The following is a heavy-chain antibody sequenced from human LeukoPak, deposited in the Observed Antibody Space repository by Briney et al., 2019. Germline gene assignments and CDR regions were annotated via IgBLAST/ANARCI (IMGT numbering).Heavy chain of an antibody. V-gene: IGHV3-20*04. CDR2: INWNGGST. CDR1: GFTFDDYG. Sequence: GSLRLSCAASGFTFDDYGMSWVRQAPGKGLEWVSGINWNGGSTSYADSVKGRFTISRDNSKNSLYLQMSSLRTEDTALYYCAKGLSKYYDYFCYWGQGTLVTVSS. CDR3: AKGLSKYYDYFCY. J-gene: IGHJ4*02. D-gene: IGHD3-16*01.